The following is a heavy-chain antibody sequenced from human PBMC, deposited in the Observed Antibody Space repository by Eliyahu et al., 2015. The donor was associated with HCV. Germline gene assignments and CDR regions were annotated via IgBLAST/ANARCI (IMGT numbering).Heavy chain of an antibody. V-gene: IGHV4-31*03. J-gene: IGHJ4*02. Sequence: QVQLQESGPGLVKPSQTLSLTCTVSGGSISSGGYYWSWIRQHPGKGLEWIGYIYFRGSTYYNPSLKSRVTISVDTSKNQFSLKLSSVTAADTAVYYCARLTTNDYSNLRPLTTPVYYFDYWGQGTLVTVSS. CDR3: ARLTTNDYSNLRPLTTPVYYFDY. CDR1: GGSISSGGYY. D-gene: IGHD4-11*01. CDR2: IYFRGST.